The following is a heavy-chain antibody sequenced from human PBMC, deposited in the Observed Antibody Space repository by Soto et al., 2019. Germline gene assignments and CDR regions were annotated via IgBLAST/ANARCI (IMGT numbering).Heavy chain of an antibody. D-gene: IGHD6-13*01. CDR1: GGPISSDY. J-gene: IGHJ4*02. CDR3: ARKGKAAIAPWDY. Sequence: QVQLQESGPGLVKPSETLSLTCTVSGGPISSDYWSWIRQPPGKGLEWIGSIYYTGSTNYNPSLKSRVTISVDTSKNQFSLKLDSVTAADTAVYYCARKGKAAIAPWDYWGQGTLVTVSS. CDR2: IYYTGST. V-gene: IGHV4-59*01.